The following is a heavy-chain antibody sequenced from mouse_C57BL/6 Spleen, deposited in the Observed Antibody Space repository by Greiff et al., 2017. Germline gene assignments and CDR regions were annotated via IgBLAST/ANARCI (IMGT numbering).Heavy chain of an antibody. CDR3: ARSGDWYFDV. CDR2: IHPNSGST. J-gene: IGHJ1*03. Sequence: VQLQQPGAELVKPGASVKLSCKASGYTFTSYWMHWVKQRPGQGLEWIGMIHPNSGSTNYNEKFKSKATLTVDKSSSTAYMQLSRLTSEDSAVYYCARSGDWYFDVWGTGTTVTVSS. CDR1: GYTFTSYW. V-gene: IGHV1-64*01.